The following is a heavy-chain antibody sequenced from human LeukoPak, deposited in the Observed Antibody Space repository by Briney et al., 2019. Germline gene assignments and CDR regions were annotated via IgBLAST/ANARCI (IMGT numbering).Heavy chain of an antibody. CDR1: GFTFDDYA. CDR2: IGWDSGSI. J-gene: IGHJ4*02. Sequence: PGGSLRLSCAASGFTFDDYAMHWVRQAPGKGPEWVSSIGWDSGSIAYAASVKGRFTISRDNARNSLYLQMNSLRVEDTAFYYCAKAVSDCLPYSCFKGYFDHWGQGVLVTVSS. V-gene: IGHV3-9*01. D-gene: IGHD2-2*01. CDR3: AKAVSDCLPYSCFKGYFDH.